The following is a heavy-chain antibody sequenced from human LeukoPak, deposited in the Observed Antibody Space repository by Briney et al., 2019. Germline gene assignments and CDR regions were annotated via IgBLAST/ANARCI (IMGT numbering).Heavy chain of an antibody. CDR1: GGSFSGYY. D-gene: IGHD5-12*01. CDR3: ARGVATSHYYYGMDV. J-gene: IGHJ6*02. V-gene: IGHV4-34*01. CDR2: INHSGST. Sequence: SETLSLTCAVYGGSFSGYYWSWIRQPPGKGLEWIGEINHSGSTNYNPSLKSRVTISVDTSKNQFSLKLSSVTAADTAVYYCARGVATSHYYYGMDVWGQGTTVTVSS.